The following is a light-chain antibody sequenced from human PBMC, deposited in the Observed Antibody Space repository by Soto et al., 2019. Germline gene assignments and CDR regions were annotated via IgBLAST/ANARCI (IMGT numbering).Light chain of an antibody. V-gene: IGLV1-51*02. CDR1: RSNIGNNY. CDR3: GTWDSSLSVWV. Sequence: QSVLTQPPSVSAAPGQKVTISCSGSRSNIGNNYVSWYQQLPETAPKLLIYENNRRPSGIPDRFSGSKSGTSATLGITGLQTGDEADYYCGTWDSSLSVWVFGGGTKVTVL. CDR2: ENN. J-gene: IGLJ3*02.